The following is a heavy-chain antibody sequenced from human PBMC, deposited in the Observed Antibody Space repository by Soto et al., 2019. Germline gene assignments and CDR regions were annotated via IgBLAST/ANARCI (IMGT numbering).Heavy chain of an antibody. CDR2: IWYDGSNK. D-gene: IGHD2-8*01. J-gene: IGHJ6*03. Sequence: PGGSLRLSCAASGFTFSSYGMHWVRQAPGKGPEWVAVIWYDGSNKYYADSVKGRFTISRDNSKNTLYLQMNSLRAEDTAVYYCAIEGCTNGVCSPYYFYYSMDVWGNGTTVTLAS. CDR3: AIEGCTNGVCSPYYFYYSMDV. V-gene: IGHV3-33*01. CDR1: GFTFSSYG.